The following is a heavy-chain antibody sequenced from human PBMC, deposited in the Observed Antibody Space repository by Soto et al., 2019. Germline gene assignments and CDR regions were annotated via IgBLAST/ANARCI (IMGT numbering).Heavy chain of an antibody. D-gene: IGHD1-26*01. J-gene: IGHJ3*02. V-gene: IGHV4-61*01. CDR3: ATTGVVGASGAFDI. Sequence: SETLSLTCTVSGGSVSSGSHYWSWIRQPPGKGLEWIGYIHNSGSTKYNPSLKSRVTMSLDTSKNQFSLKLSSVTAADAAVYYCATTGVVGASGAFDIWGQGTMVTVSS. CDR2: IHNSGST. CDR1: GGSVSSGSHY.